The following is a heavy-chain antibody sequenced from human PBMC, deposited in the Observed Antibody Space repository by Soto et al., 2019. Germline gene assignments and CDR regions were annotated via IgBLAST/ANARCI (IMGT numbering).Heavy chain of an antibody. CDR1: GLPFSSYA. J-gene: IGHJ4*02. V-gene: IGHV3-23*01. CDR3: AKARGRLLWLSEIYYFCK. Sequence: GGSLRLSWAASGLPFSSYAMSWVRQAPGKGLEWVSSISGSTLATYYADSVKGRFTVSRDNSRNTLYLQMDSLRAEDTALYYCAKARGRLLWLSEIYYFCKWGQGSPVTVSS. CDR2: ISGSTLAT. D-gene: IGHD3-10*01.